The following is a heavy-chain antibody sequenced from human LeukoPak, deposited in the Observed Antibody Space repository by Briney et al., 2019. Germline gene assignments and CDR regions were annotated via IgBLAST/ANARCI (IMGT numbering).Heavy chain of an antibody. CDR3: ARDYNYYFDY. V-gene: IGHV3-74*01. D-gene: IGHD1-1*01. CDR2: ISGDGSDT. J-gene: IGHJ4*02. CDR1: GFTARHYW. Sequence: GGSLRLSCAASGFTARHYWMHWVRQAPGKGLVLLSRISGDGSDTTYADSVKGRFTISRDNARNTLDLQMNSLRVEDTAVYYCARDYNYYFDYWGQGILVTVSS.